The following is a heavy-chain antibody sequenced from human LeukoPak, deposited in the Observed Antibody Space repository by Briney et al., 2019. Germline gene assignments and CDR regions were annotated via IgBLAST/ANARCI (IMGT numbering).Heavy chain of an antibody. CDR3: AKDWIPYNRVFDCFDF. D-gene: IGHD1-1*01. Sequence: GGSLRLSCAGSGFTFSIYAMSWVRQAPGKGLEWVSTIGGGDTYYADSVKGRFTISRDDSQSTVHLQMNSLRAEDTAVYYCAKDWIPYNRVFDCFDFWGRGALVTVSS. CDR2: IGGGDT. J-gene: IGHJ4*02. V-gene: IGHV3-23*01. CDR1: GFTFSIYA.